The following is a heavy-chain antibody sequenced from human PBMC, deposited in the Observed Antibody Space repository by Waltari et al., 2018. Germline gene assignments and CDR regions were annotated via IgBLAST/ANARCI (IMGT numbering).Heavy chain of an antibody. CDR1: GFTFRNFG. Sequence: EVQLLESGGDLVKPGGSLRLSCAVSGFTFRNFGMSWVRRAPGRGLEWVSAISGTGDRTYFADSVKGRFTISRNNSKNTLYLQLNNLRVEDTAVYYCAKGGLYHFDYWGQGSLVTVS. V-gene: IGHV3-23*01. CDR3: AKGGLYHFDY. J-gene: IGHJ4*02. CDR2: ISGTGDRT.